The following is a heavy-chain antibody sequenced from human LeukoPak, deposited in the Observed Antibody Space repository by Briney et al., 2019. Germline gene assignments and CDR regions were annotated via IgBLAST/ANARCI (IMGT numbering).Heavy chain of an antibody. Sequence: GGSLRLSCAASGFTFSSYAMHWVRQAPGKGLEWVAVISYDGSNKYYADSVKGRFTISRDNSKNTLYLQMNSLRAEDTAVYYCARAVDWDYDYVWGSRDAFDIWGQGTMVTVSS. D-gene: IGHD3-16*01. J-gene: IGHJ3*02. CDR1: GFTFSSYA. CDR3: ARAVDWDYDYVWGSRDAFDI. V-gene: IGHV3-30*14. CDR2: ISYDGSNK.